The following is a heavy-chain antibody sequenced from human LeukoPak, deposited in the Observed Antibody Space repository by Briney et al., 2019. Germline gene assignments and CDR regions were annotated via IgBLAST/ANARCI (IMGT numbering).Heavy chain of an antibody. V-gene: IGHV1-18*01. CDR1: GYTFTSYG. CDR2: ISAYNGNT. CDR3: ARDPYVRGMVGAVGAFDI. D-gene: IGHD1-26*01. J-gene: IGHJ3*02. Sequence: ASVKVSCKASGYTFTSYGISWVRQAPGQGLEWMGWISAYNGNTNYAQKLQGRVTMTTDTSTSTAYMELRSLRSDDTAVYYCARDPYVRGMVGAVGAFDIWGQGTMVTVSS.